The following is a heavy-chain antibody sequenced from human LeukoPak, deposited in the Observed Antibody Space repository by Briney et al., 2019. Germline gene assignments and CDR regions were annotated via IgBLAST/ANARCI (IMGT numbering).Heavy chain of an antibody. V-gene: IGHV3-7*01. Sequence: GGSLRLSCAASGFTFSSYWMSWVRRAPGKGLEWVANIKQDGSEKYYVDSVKGRFTISRDNAKNSLYLQMNSLRAEDTAVYYCAREGFSMVRGVTDYWGQGTLVTVSS. J-gene: IGHJ4*02. CDR2: IKQDGSEK. CDR1: GFTFSSYW. CDR3: AREGFSMVRGVTDY. D-gene: IGHD3-10*01.